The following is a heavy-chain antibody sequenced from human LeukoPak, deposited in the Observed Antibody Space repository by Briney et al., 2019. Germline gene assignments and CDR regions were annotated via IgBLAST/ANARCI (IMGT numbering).Heavy chain of an antibody. Sequence: ASVKVSCKASGYSFTNYGINWVRQAAGQGLEWMGWMNPNSDNTIYAQKFQGRVTMTSDTSITTAYMELSSLRSEDTAVYYCARGNGYVEGAAAGTTVMDLWGQGTTVTVSS. D-gene: IGHD6-13*01. CDR2: MNPNSDNT. CDR3: ARGNGYVEGAAAGTTVMDL. V-gene: IGHV1-8*01. J-gene: IGHJ6*02. CDR1: GYSFTNYG.